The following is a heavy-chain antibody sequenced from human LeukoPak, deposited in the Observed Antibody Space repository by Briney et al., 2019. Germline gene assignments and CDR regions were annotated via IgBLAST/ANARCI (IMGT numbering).Heavy chain of an antibody. V-gene: IGHV3-30*02. Sequence: GVSLRLSCAASGFTFCSYGMLWLRQAPGKGRVGVAFIHYDGSNKYYANSVKGRFTISRDNSKNTLYLHMNSPRAEDTAVYYCAKDPIRGVRPYYFSSWGQGTLVTVSS. D-gene: IGHD3-10*01. CDR1: GFTFCSYG. CDR3: AKDPIRGVRPYYFSS. CDR2: IHYDGSNK. J-gene: IGHJ4*02.